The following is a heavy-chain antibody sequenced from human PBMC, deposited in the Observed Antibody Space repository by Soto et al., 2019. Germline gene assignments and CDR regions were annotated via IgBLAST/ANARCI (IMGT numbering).Heavy chain of an antibody. CDR2: ITKDGSSK. D-gene: IGHD4-17*01. J-gene: IGHJ6*02. V-gene: IGHV3-33*01. CDR3: VRDDDGPQYGMDV. CDR1: AFTFSSYG. Sequence: QVQLVESGGGVVQPGRSLTVSCEASAFTFSSYGMHWVRQAPGKGLDWVAVITKDGSSKYYADSVKGRFTISRDNSRNMLSRQMNTLRAEDTALYYGVRDDDGPQYGMDVWDQGTTVTVSS.